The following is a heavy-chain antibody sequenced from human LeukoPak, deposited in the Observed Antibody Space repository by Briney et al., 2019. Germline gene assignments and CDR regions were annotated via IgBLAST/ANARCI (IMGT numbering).Heavy chain of an antibody. CDR2: IWYDGSNK. CDR3: VREKSGYTNGWYLFDY. Sequence: GGSLRLSCEASGFIFSTYGMHWVRQAPGKGLEWVAVIWYDGSNKYYADSVKGRFTISRDNSKNTLYLQMSSLRAEDTAVYYCVREKSGYTNGWYLFDYWGQGTLVTVSP. CDR1: GFIFSTYG. V-gene: IGHV3-33*01. J-gene: IGHJ4*02. D-gene: IGHD6-19*01.